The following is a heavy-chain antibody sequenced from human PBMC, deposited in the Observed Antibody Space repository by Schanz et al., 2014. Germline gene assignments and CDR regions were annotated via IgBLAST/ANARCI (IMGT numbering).Heavy chain of an antibody. J-gene: IGHJ2*01. V-gene: IGHV1-18*01. Sequence: QVQLVQSGPEVKKPGASMKISCKAFGYYFGGFGISWVRQAPGQGFEWMGWIGAFQGNTKYAQKFQDRVTLTSDTSASTAYMELRTLRSDDTAVYYCARVGSFWGYFDLWGRGTLVTVSS. CDR3: ARVGSFWGYFDL. D-gene: IGHD7-27*01. CDR1: GYYFGGFG. CDR2: IGAFQGNT.